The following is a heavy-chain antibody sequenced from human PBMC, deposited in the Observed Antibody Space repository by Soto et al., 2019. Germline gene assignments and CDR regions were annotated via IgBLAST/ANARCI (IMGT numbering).Heavy chain of an antibody. Sequence: QLQLQESGPGLVKPSETLSLTCTVSGGSISGSSFYWGWIRQPPGKGLEWIASITSGGTTHYNPSLKSRLTISVDTSKNQFSVELSSVTAADTAVYYCASPQYFTWGQGALVTVSS. J-gene: IGHJ4*02. D-gene: IGHD3-9*01. CDR2: ITSGGTT. V-gene: IGHV4-39*01. CDR3: ASPQYFT. CDR1: GGSISGSSFY.